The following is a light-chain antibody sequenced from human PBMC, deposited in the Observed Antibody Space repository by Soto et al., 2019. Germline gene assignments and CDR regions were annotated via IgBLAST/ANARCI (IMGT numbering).Light chain of an antibody. CDR2: DAS. J-gene: IGKJ5*01. CDR1: QDISNY. CDR3: QQYDDLPIT. Sequence: DIQMTQSPSSLSASVGDRVTITCQASQDISNYLNWYQQKPGKAPKLLIYDASNLHPGVPSRFRGSGSGTEFSFNITILQPEDVATYDCQQYDDLPITVGQGKRLAIK. V-gene: IGKV1-33*01.